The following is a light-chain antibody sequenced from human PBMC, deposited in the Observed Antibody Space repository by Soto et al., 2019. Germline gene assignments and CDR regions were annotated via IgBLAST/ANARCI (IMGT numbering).Light chain of an antibody. V-gene: IGKV4-1*01. CDR1: QSVLYSSNNKNC. Sequence: DIVMTQSPDSLAVSLGERATINCKSSQSVLYSSNNKNCLAWYQQKPGQPPKLLIYWTSTRESGVPDRFSGSGSGTDFTPTISSLQAEDVAVYYCQQYYITPWTFGQGTKVEIK. CDR2: WTS. J-gene: IGKJ1*01. CDR3: QQYYITPWT.